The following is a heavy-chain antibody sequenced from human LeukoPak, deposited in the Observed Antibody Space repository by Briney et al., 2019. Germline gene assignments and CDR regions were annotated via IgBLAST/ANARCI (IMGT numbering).Heavy chain of an antibody. J-gene: IGHJ5*02. CDR2: ISAYNGNT. CDR3: ARGGEQEGWFDP. Sequence: ASVKVSCKASGYTFTSYGTSWVRQAPGQGLEWMGWISAYNGNTNYAQKLQGRVTLTTDTSTTTAYMELRSLRSDDTAVYYCARGGEQEGWFDPWGQGTLVTVSS. D-gene: IGHD1/OR15-1a*01. CDR1: GYTFTSYG. V-gene: IGHV1-18*01.